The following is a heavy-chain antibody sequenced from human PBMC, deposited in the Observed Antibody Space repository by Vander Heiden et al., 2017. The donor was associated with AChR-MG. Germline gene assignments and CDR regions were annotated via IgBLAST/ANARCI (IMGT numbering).Heavy chain of an antibody. CDR2: IKSKTAGGTI. V-gene: IGHV3-15*01. D-gene: IGHD6-19*01. Sequence: EGQLVESGGDLVKPGVSLRLSCAGSGFAFSNAWMSWVSQAPGKGPEWVGRIKSKTAGGTIDYVAPVKDRFTISRDDSKNTVYLQMNSLKSEDTAVYYCTTDIAVAGTWSDWGQGTLVTVSS. CDR3: TTDIAVAGTWSD. CDR1: GFAFSNAW. J-gene: IGHJ4*02.